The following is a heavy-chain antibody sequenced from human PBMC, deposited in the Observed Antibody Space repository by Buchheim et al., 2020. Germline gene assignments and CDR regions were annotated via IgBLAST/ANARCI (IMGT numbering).Heavy chain of an antibody. D-gene: IGHD2-15*01. CDR1: GFTFSSYG. V-gene: IGHV3-30*18. J-gene: IGHJ4*02. CDR2: ISYDGSNK. Sequence: QVQLVESGGGVVQPGRSLRLSCAASGFTFSSYGMHWVRQAPGKGLEWVAVISYDGSNKYYADSVKGRFTISRDNSKNTLYLQMNSLRAEDTAVYYCAKDRAYCSGGSCQGVDYWGQGTL. CDR3: AKDRAYCSGGSCQGVDY.